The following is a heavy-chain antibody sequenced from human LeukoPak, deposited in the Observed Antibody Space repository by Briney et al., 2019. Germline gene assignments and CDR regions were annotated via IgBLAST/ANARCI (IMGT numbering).Heavy chain of an antibody. J-gene: IGHJ4*02. CDR3: TRLGIAPRDFDY. D-gene: IGHD6-6*01. V-gene: IGHV3-66*01. CDR1: GFTVSSNY. Sequence: QSGGSLRLSCAASGFTVSSNYMSWVRQAPGKGLEWVSVIYSGGSTYYADSVKGRFTISRDNSKNTLYLQMNSLRAEDTAVYYCTRLGIAPRDFDYWGQGTLVTVSS. CDR2: IYSGGST.